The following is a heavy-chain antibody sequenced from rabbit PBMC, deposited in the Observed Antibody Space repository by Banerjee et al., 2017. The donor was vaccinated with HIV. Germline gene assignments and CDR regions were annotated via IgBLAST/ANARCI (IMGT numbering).Heavy chain of an antibody. V-gene: IGHV1S45*01. CDR1: GLDFSSNA. CDR3: ARDWRAGGDGYATDL. J-gene: IGHJ3*01. D-gene: IGHD6-1*01. Sequence: QEQLVESGGDLVKPGASLTLTCKASGLDFSSNAMCWVRQAPGKGLEWIACIDTGSGSIYYASWAKGRFTISKTSSTTVTPQMTSLTAADTATYFCARDWRAGGDGYATDLWGQGTLVTVS. CDR2: IDTGSGSI.